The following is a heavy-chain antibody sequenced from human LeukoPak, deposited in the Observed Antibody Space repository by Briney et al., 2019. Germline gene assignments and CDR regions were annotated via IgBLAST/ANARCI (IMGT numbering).Heavy chain of an antibody. Sequence: GGSLRLSCAASGFTFSSYAMSWVRQAPGKGLEWVSAISGSGGSTYYADSVKGRFTISRDNSKNTLYLQMNSLRAEDTAVYYCAKTQSLGYCSSTSCHAPHMDVWGKRTTVTVSS. J-gene: IGHJ6*03. CDR2: ISGSGGST. CDR1: GFTFSSYA. D-gene: IGHD2-2*01. V-gene: IGHV3-23*01. CDR3: AKTQSLGYCSSTSCHAPHMDV.